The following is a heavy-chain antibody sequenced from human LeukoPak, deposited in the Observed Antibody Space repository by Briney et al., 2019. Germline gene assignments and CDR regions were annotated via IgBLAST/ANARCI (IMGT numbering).Heavy chain of an antibody. CDR1: GFTFSSYA. Sequence: GGSLRLSCAASGFTFSSYAMNWIRQAPGKGLEWVSLIGGSGGNTYYADSVKGRFTISRDNSRNTLYLQLNSLRAEDTAVYYCAQQHCSGGSCYFLDYWGQGTLVTVSS. CDR3: AQQHCSGGSCYFLDY. D-gene: IGHD2-15*01. J-gene: IGHJ4*02. V-gene: IGHV3-23*01. CDR2: IGGSGGNT.